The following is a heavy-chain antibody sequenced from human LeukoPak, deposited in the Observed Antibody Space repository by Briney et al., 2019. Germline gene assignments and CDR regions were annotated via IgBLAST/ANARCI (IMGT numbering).Heavy chain of an antibody. J-gene: IGHJ4*02. CDR2: INPNSGGT. CDR3: ARDTKNYDILTGYGPYFDY. Sequence: ASVKVSCKASGYTFTGYYMHWVRQAPGQGLEWMGWINPNSGGTNDAQMFQGRVTMTRDTSISTAYMELSRLRSDDTAVYYCARDTKNYDILTGYGPYFDYWGQGTLVTVSS. V-gene: IGHV1-2*02. CDR1: GYTFTGYY. D-gene: IGHD3-9*01.